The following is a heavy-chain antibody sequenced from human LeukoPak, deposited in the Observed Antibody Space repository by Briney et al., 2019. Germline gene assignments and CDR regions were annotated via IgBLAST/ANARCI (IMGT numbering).Heavy chain of an antibody. CDR1: GYSFTSYW. Sequence: ESLKISCKGSGYSFTSYWIGWVRQMPWKGLDWMGNIYPGDSDTRYSPSCQGQVTISADKSISTAYLQWSSLKASDTAMYYCARHRAKLAHHLDYWGQGTPVTVSS. D-gene: IGHD1-1*01. V-gene: IGHV5-51*01. CDR3: ARHRAKLAHHLDY. J-gene: IGHJ4*02. CDR2: IYPGDSDT.